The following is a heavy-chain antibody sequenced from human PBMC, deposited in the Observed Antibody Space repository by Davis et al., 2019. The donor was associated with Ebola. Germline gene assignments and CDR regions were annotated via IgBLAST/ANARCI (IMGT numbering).Heavy chain of an antibody. CDR2: IIPIFGTA. Sequence: SVKVSCKASGGTFSSYAISWVRQAPGQGLEWMGGIIPIFGTANYAQKFQGRVTITADESTSTAYMELSSLKSEDTAVYYCARGDCSGGSCYRVYYYYGMDVWGQGTTVTVSS. J-gene: IGHJ6*02. V-gene: IGHV1-69*13. D-gene: IGHD2-15*01. CDR1: GGTFSSYA. CDR3: ARGDCSGGSCYRVYYYYGMDV.